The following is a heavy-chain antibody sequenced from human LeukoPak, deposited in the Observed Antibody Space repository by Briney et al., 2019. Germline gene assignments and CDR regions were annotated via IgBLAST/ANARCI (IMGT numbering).Heavy chain of an antibody. CDR1: GFTFDAYA. V-gene: IGHV3-43*02. Sequence: GGSLRLSCVASGFTFDAYAMCWVRHAPGEGLEWVSLICGDGGSTYYTDSVKGRFTISRDNSQNSPYLEMNSLRTEDNALYYCAKDYYGGNQSYSFDYWGQGTLVTVSS. J-gene: IGHJ4*02. D-gene: IGHD4-23*01. CDR3: AKDYYGGNQSYSFDY. CDR2: ICGDGGST.